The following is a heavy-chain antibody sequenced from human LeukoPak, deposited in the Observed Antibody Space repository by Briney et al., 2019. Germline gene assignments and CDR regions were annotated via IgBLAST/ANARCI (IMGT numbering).Heavy chain of an antibody. D-gene: IGHD5-18*01. J-gene: IGHJ4*02. CDR3: ARDPVDTSMRGCLDY. Sequence: GGSLRLSCAASGFTFSGSAMHWVRQASGKGLEWVGRIRSKANSYATAYAASVKGRFTISRDDSKNTAYLQMNSLKTEDTAVYYCARDPVDTSMRGCLDYWGQGTLVTVSS. V-gene: IGHV3-73*01. CDR2: IRSKANSYAT. CDR1: GFTFSGSA.